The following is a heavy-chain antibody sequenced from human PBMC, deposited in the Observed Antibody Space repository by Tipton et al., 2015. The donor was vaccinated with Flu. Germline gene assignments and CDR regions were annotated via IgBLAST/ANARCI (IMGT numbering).Heavy chain of an antibody. D-gene: IGHD6-6*01. CDR1: GYSISSGYH. CDR2: ISHSGSV. V-gene: IGHV4-38-2*01. J-gene: IGHJ2*01. CDR3: ARYSSSVATYWYFDL. Sequence: TLSLTCGVSGYSISSGYHWGWIRQPPGKGLEWIGSISHSGSVYFNPSLKSRVTISADTSKNQFSLRLTSVTAADTAVYYCARYSSSVATYWYFDLWGRGTLVTVSS.